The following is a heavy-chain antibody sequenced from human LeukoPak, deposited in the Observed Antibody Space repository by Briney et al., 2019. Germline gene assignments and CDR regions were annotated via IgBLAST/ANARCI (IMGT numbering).Heavy chain of an antibody. D-gene: IGHD6-13*01. Sequence: GGSLRLSCAASGFTFDDYGMSWVRQAPGKGLEWVSGINWSGGSTGYADSVKGRFTISRDNAKNSLYLQMNSLRAEDTALYYCARDSGSSWYYWFDPWGQGTLVTVSS. CDR3: ARDSGSSWYYWFDP. V-gene: IGHV3-20*04. CDR1: GFTFDDYG. CDR2: INWSGGST. J-gene: IGHJ5*02.